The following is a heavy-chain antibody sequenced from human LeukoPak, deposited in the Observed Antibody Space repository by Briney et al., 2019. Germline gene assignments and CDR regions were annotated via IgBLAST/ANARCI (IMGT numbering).Heavy chain of an antibody. Sequence: PSETLSLTCTVSGGSISSSSYYWGWIRQPPGKGLEWIGSIYYSGSTYYNPSLKSRVTISVDTSKNQFSLKLSSVTAADTAVYYCARESGIAAADYWGQGTLVTVSS. CDR1: GGSISSSSYY. D-gene: IGHD6-13*01. CDR3: ARESGIAAADY. CDR2: IYYSGST. V-gene: IGHV4-39*02. J-gene: IGHJ4*02.